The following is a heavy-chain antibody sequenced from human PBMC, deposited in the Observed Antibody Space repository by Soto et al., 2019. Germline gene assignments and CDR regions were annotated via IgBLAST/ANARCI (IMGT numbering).Heavy chain of an antibody. J-gene: IGHJ6*02. CDR3: ARGDNYYGMDV. CDR2: TSYDGSNK. V-gene: IGHV3-30-3*01. CDR1: GFTLSNYI. Sequence: QVQMVESGGGVVQPGRSLRLSCAASGFTLSNYIMHWVRQAPGKGLEWVAVTSYDGSNKNYADSVKGRFTISRDNSKNTLYLQMNSLRAEDTAVHSCARGDNYYGMDVWGQGTTVIVSS. D-gene: IGHD2-15*01.